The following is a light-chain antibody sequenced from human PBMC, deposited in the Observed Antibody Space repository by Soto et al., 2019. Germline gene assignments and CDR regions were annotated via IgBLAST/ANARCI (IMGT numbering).Light chain of an antibody. CDR2: SNN. J-gene: IGLJ3*02. CDR1: SSNIGSNT. Sequence: QSVLTHPPSASGTPGQRVTISCSGSSSNIGSNTVNWYQQLPGTAPKLRIYSNNQRPSGVPDRFSGSKSGTSASLAISGLQSEDEADYYCSAWEDSLNGWVFGGGTKLTVL. V-gene: IGLV1-44*01. CDR3: SAWEDSLNGWV.